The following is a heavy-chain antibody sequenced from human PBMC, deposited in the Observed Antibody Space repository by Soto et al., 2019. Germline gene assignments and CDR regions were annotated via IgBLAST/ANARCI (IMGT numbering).Heavy chain of an antibody. CDR1: GGSISSGDYY. D-gene: IGHD5-18*01. J-gene: IGHJ2*01. V-gene: IGHV4-30-4*01. CDR3: ARAKHSSVFGWYFDL. CDR2: IYYSGSA. Sequence: QVQLQESGPGLVKPSQTLSLTCTVSGGSISSGDYYWSWIRQPPGKGLEWIGYIYYSGSAYYNPSLKSRVIISVDTSKDQFRLKLRSMTAADTAVYYCARAKHSSVFGWYFDLWGRGTLVTVSS.